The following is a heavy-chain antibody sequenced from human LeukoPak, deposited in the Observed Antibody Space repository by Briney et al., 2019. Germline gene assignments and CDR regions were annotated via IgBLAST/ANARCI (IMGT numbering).Heavy chain of an antibody. CDR2: IYYGGDT. CDR3: ARDKQPGDH. J-gene: IGHJ4*02. D-gene: IGHD5-18*01. Sequence: SETLSLTCTVSGGSIRSYYWGWIRQPPGKGLEWIGYIYYGGDTTHNPSLRSRVSISVDTPKNQFSLKLNSVTAADTAVYYCARDKQPGDHWGQGILVTVSS. CDR1: GGSIRSYY. V-gene: IGHV4-59*01.